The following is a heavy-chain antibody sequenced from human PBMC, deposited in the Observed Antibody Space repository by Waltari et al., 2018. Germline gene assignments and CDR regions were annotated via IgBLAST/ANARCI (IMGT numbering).Heavy chain of an antibody. D-gene: IGHD7-27*01. CDR1: GFTFSDYY. J-gene: IGHJ4*02. V-gene: IGHV3-11*01. CDR2: SSGSADNV. CDR3: ARRIETSGALGY. Sequence: QVQLVESGGDLVKPGGSLRLSCVASGFTFSDYYMTWIRQAPGRGLEWVSYSSGSADNVYYADSVKGRFTISRDNTKNSLYLQLNDVRSEDTALYYCARRIETSGALGYWGQGTLVTVSS.